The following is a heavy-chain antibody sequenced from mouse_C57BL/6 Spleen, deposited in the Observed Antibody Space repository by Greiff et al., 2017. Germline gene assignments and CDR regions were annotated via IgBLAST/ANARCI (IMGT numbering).Heavy chain of an antibody. J-gene: IGHJ3*01. CDR3: ARGEDYDAWFAY. Sequence: VKLMESGAELARPGASVKLSCKASGYTFTSYGISWVKQRTGQGLEWIGEIYPRSGNTYYNEKFKGKATLTADKSSSTAYMELRSLTSEDSAVYFCARGEDYDAWFAYWGQGTLVTVSA. CDR1: GYTFTSYG. V-gene: IGHV1-81*01. D-gene: IGHD2-4*01. CDR2: IYPRSGNT.